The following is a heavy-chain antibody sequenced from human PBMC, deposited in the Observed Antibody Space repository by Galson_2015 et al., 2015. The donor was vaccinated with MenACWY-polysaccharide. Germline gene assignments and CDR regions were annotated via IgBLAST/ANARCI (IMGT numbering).Heavy chain of an antibody. CDR3: ARESSRIVFHAFDI. CDR1: GLTFRSSG. V-gene: IGHV3-33*05. CDR2: IQNVGSPK. D-gene: IGHD6-19*01. J-gene: IGHJ3*02. Sequence: SLRLSCAASGLTFRSSGMHWVRQAPGKGLEWVALIQNVGSPKAYADSVKGRFTISRDNSKNTLYLEMNSLRAEDTAVYCCARESSRIVFHAFDIWGQGTMVTVSS.